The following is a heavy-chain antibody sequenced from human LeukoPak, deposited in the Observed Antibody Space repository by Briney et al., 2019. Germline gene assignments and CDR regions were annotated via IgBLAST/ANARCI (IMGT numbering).Heavy chain of an antibody. Sequence: HPGGSLRLSCAASGFTFSSYGMHWVRQAPGKGLEWVAVISYDESNKYYVDSVKGRFTISGDNSKNTLYLQMNSLRAEDTAVYYCAKEDGSGSHFDIWGQGTMVTVSP. V-gene: IGHV3-30*18. J-gene: IGHJ3*02. CDR1: GFTFSSYG. D-gene: IGHD1-26*01. CDR3: AKEDGSGSHFDI. CDR2: ISYDESNK.